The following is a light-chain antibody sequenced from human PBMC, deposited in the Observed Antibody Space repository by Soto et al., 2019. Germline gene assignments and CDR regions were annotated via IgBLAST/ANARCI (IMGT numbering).Light chain of an antibody. V-gene: IGLV2-14*01. CDR3: SSYTSSSTYV. J-gene: IGLJ1*01. CDR2: EVS. CDR1: SSDVGGYNY. Sequence: QSALTQPASVSGSPGQSITISCTGTSSDVGGYNYVSWYQQHPGKAPKLMIYEVSNRPSGVSNRFSGSKSGNTASLTISGLQAEDEADYYCSSYTSSSTYVFGTGTQLTGL.